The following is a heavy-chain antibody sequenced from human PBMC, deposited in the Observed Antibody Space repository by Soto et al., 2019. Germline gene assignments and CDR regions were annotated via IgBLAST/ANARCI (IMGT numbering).Heavy chain of an antibody. CDR2: IYYSGST. V-gene: IGHV4-39*01. CDR1: GGSISSSSYY. D-gene: IGHD6-6*01. Sequence: PSETLSLTCTVSGGSISSSSYYWGWIRQPPGKGLEWIGSIYYSGSTYYNPSLKSRVTISVDTSKNQFSLKLSSVTAADTAVYYCAKGSSSSWLDNWFDPWGQGTLVTVSS. CDR3: AKGSSSSWLDNWFDP. J-gene: IGHJ5*02.